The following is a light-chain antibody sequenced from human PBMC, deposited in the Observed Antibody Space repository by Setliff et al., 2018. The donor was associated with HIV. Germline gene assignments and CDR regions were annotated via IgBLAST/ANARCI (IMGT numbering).Light chain of an antibody. J-gene: IGLJ2*01. V-gene: IGLV2-23*01. CDR2: EVS. CDR1: TSDVGTYNL. CDR3: SSYARSTTLL. Sequence: QSALAQPASVSGSPGQSITISCTATTSDVGTYNLVSWFQQHPGKAPKLIIFEVSKRPSGVSNRFPGSKSGNTASLTISGLQAEDEADYYCSSYARSTTLLFGGGTKVTVL.